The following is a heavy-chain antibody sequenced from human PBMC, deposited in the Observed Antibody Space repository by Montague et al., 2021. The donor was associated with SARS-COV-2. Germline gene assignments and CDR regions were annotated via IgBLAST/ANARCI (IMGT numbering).Heavy chain of an antibody. J-gene: IGHJ4*02. CDR3: AMLYGGGGGRGY. CDR1: GGSISSGSYY. CDR2: IGST. D-gene: IGHD4-23*01. Sequence: SETLSLTCTVSGGSISSGSYYWTWVRQSPGKGLEWIGQIGSTNYNPSLESRISTSVDTSKSQFSLNLASVTAADSAIYYCAMLYGGGGGRGYWGQGTLVTVSS. V-gene: IGHV4-61*01.